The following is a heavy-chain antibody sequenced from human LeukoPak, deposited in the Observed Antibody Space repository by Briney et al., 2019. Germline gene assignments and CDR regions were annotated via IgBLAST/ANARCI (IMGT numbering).Heavy chain of an antibody. CDR3: AREWTYSSGWLAFGY. V-gene: IGHV3-30-3*01. Sequence: PGRSLRLSCAAAEFTFSDYAMHWVRQAPGKGLEWVALISYDGSNKYYADSVKGRFTISRDNSKNTLYLQMNSLRAEDTALYYCAREWTYSSGWLAFGYWGQGTLVTVSS. CDR2: ISYDGSNK. CDR1: EFTFSDYA. D-gene: IGHD6-19*01. J-gene: IGHJ4*02.